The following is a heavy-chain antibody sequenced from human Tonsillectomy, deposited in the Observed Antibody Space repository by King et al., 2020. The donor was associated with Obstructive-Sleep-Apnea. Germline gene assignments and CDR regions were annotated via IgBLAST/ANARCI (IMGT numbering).Heavy chain of an antibody. V-gene: IGHV4-34*01. CDR3: ARSTFLKSGYDFFDF. J-gene: IGHJ5*01. Sequence: VQLQQWGAGLFKPSETLSLTCGVYGGSFIGYYWTWIRQPPGKGLEWIGETNHRGTTNFNPSLMSGVPISVDTSKNQISLRLSSVTAADTAVYYCARSTFLKSGYDFFDFWGQGTPVTVSS. CDR2: TNHRGTT. CDR1: GGSFIGYY. D-gene: IGHD5-12*01.